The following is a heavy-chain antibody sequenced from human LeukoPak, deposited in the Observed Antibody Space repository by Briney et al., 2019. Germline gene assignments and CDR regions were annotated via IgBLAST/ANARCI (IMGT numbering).Heavy chain of an antibody. CDR3: ASYPSSSPPFDY. Sequence: ASVKVSCKASGYTFTGYYMHWVRQAPGQGFEWMGWINPNTGDTNYAQKFQGRVTMTRDTTISAASMELTRLTSDDTAVYYCASYPSSSPPFDYWGQGTLVTVSS. CDR2: INPNTGDT. J-gene: IGHJ4*02. CDR1: GYTFTGYY. V-gene: IGHV1-2*02. D-gene: IGHD6-6*01.